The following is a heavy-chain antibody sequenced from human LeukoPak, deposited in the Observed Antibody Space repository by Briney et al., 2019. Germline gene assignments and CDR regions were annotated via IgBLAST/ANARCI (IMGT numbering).Heavy chain of an antibody. CDR3: ASWGEGALDN. J-gene: IGHJ4*02. Sequence: GSLSLSCDASGFTFSSYSMNWVRQAPGKGLEWISYISTSTTTIYYANSVKGRFTISRDNAKKSLYLQMNSLRVEDTGVYYCASWGEGALDNWGQGTLVTVSS. V-gene: IGHV3-48*01. CDR1: GFTFSSYS. CDR2: ISTSTTTI. D-gene: IGHD1-26*01.